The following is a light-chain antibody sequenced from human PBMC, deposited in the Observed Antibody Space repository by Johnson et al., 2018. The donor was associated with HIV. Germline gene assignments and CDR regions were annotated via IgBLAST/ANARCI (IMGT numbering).Light chain of an antibody. J-gene: IGLJ1*01. CDR1: SSNIGRNY. Sequence: QSVLTQSPSVSAAPGQKVTISCSGSSSNIGRNYVSWYQQLPGTAPKLLICENNKRPSGIPDRFSGSKSGTSATLGITGLQTGDEADYYCGTWDTSLSAPYFLRTGTKVTVL. V-gene: IGLV1-51*02. CDR3: GTWDTSLSAPYF. CDR2: ENN.